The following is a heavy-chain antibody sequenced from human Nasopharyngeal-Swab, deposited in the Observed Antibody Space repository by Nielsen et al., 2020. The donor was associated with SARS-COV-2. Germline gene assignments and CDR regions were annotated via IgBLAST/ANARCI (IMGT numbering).Heavy chain of an antibody. J-gene: IGHJ3*02. Sequence: SLKISCAASGFNFDDYAMHWVRQAPGKGLEWVSGISWNSGSIGYADSVKGGFTISRDNAKNSLYLQMNSLRAEDTALYYCAKLLAVAGLDNDAFDIWGQGTMVTVSS. CDR1: GFNFDDYA. D-gene: IGHD6-19*01. CDR2: ISWNSGSI. V-gene: IGHV3-9*01. CDR3: AKLLAVAGLDNDAFDI.